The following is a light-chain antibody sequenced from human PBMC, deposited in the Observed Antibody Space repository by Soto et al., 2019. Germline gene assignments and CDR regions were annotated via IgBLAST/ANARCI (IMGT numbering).Light chain of an antibody. CDR1: SSDVGGYNY. J-gene: IGLJ1*01. CDR3: CSYAGSYYV. Sequence: QSALTQPRSVSGSPGQSVTISCTGTSSDVGGYNYVSWYQQHPGKARKLMIYDVSKRPSGVPDRFSGSKSGNTASLTISGLQAEDEADYYSCSYAGSYYVFGTGTKLTVL. CDR2: DVS. V-gene: IGLV2-11*01.